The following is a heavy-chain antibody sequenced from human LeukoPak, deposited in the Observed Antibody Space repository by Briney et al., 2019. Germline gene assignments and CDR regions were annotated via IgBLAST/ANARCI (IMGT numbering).Heavy chain of an antibody. CDR3: AREGPYALDY. D-gene: IGHD2-2*01. V-gene: IGHV3-53*01. CDR2: IYSGGST. Sequence: GGSLRLSCAASGFTVSSNYMSWVRQAPGEGLEWVSVIYSGGSTYYADSVKGRFTISRDNSKNTLYFQMNSLRAEDTAVYYCAREGPYALDYWGQGTLVTVSS. CDR1: GFTVSSNY. J-gene: IGHJ4*02.